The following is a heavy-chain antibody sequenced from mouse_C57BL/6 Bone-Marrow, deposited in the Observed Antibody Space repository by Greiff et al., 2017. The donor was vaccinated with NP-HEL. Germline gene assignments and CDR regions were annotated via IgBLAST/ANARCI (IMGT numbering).Heavy chain of an antibody. CDR2: ISSGGSYT. V-gene: IGHV5-6*01. D-gene: IGHD2-2*01. CDR1: GFTFSSYG. CDR3: ARQCYGYDSAY. Sequence: EVNVVESGGDLVKPGGSLKLSCAASGFTFSSYGMSWVRQTPDKRLEWVATISSGGSYTYYPDSVKGRITISSDNDKNTLYLQMSSLKSEDTAMDYCARQCYGYDSAYWGQGTLVTVSA. J-gene: IGHJ3*01.